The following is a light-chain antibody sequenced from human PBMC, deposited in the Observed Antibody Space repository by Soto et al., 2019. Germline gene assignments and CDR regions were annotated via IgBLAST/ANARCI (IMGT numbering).Light chain of an antibody. Sequence: DMQMTQSPSSLSASVGDSVTSTCRASQGISNYLAWYQQRPGKVPKLLIYTASTLQSGVPSRFSGSGSGTDFTLTISSLQPEDVATYYCKKYNSAPLTFGGGTKVEIK. J-gene: IGKJ4*01. CDR2: TAS. CDR1: QGISNY. CDR3: KKYNSAPLT. V-gene: IGKV1-27*01.